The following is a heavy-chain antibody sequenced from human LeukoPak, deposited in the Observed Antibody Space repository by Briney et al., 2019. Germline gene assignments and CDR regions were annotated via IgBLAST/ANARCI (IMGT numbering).Heavy chain of an antibody. CDR3: GNSVSWLVKDY. V-gene: IGHV1-2*02. CDR1: GYTFTGYY. CDR2: INTKSGGT. J-gene: IGHJ4*02. D-gene: IGHD6-6*01. Sequence: ASVKVPCKASGYTFTGYYMHWVRQAPAQGLEWMGWINTKSGGTNYAEKFQGRVTMTRDTTISTAYMELSRLRSDDTAVYYCGNSVSWLVKDYWGQGTLVTVSS.